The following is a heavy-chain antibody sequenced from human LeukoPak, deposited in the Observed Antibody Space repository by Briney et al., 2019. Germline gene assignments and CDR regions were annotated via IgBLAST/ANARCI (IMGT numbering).Heavy chain of an antibody. D-gene: IGHD3-10*01. CDR2: IYYTGST. V-gene: IGHV4-59*01. CDR1: GGSISTYY. J-gene: IGHJ4*02. Sequence: PSETLSLTCTVSGGSISTYYWSWIRQPPGKALEWIGYIYYTGSTIYNPSLKSRVTISEDTSSNQFSLRLTSVTAADTGVYYCARYGITIVRGGKYYFDSWGQGTLVTVSS. CDR3: ARYGITIVRGGKYYFDS.